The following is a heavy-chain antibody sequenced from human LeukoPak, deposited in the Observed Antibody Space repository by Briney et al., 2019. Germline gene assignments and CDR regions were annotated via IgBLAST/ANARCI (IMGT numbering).Heavy chain of an antibody. J-gene: IGHJ6*03. Sequence: GGSLRLSCAASGFTFSSYWMSWVRQAPGKGLEWVSYISSSGNTINYADSVKGRFTISRDNAKNSLYLQMNSLRAEDTAVYYCARHLEKDFWTGIYKDYYYYYMDVWGKGTTVTVSS. D-gene: IGHD3/OR15-3a*01. CDR2: ISSSGNTI. V-gene: IGHV3-48*04. CDR1: GFTFSSYW. CDR3: ARHLEKDFWTGIYKDYYYYYMDV.